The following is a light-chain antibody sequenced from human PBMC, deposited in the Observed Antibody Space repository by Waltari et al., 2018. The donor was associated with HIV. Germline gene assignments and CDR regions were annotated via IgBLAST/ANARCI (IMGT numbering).Light chain of an antibody. J-gene: IGKJ3*01. CDR2: KAS. CDR1: HDIKTW. CDR3: QQYNTFSFT. V-gene: IGKV1-5*03. Sequence: DIQMIQSPSNLSASVGDAVTINCRASHDIKTWLAWYQHKPRQAQKLLIYKASTLESGVSSRFSGGGSGTNFTRTIASLQVDDIATYYCQQYNTFSFTFGPGTTV.